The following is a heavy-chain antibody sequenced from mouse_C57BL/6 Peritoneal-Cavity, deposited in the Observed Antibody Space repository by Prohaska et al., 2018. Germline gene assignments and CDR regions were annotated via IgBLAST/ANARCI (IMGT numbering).Heavy chain of an antibody. J-gene: IGHJ3*01. V-gene: IGHV1-50*01. CDR2: IDPSDSYT. CDR1: GYTFPSYW. D-gene: IGHD2-10*02. Sequence: QVQLQQPGAELVKPGASVKLSCKASGYTFPSYWMQWVKQRPGQGLEWIGEIDPSDSYTNYNQKCKGKATLTVDTSSSTAYMQLSSLTSEDSAVYYCATLVFAYWGQGTLVTVSA. CDR3: ATLVFAY.